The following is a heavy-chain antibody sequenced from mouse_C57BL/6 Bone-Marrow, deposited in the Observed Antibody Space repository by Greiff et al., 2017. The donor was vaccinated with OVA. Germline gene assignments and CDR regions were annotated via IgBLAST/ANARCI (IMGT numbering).Heavy chain of an antibody. D-gene: IGHD2-4*01. V-gene: IGHV1-69*01. J-gene: IGHJ4*01. CDR3: ARDDYDVYYAMDY. CDR1: GYTFTSYW. CDR2: IDPSDSYT. Sequence: QVQLQQPGAELVMPGASVKLSCKASGYTFTSYWMHWVKQRPGQGLEWIGEIDPSDSYTNYNQKFKGKSTLTVDKSSSTAYMQLSSLRSEDSAVYYCARDDYDVYYAMDYWGQGTSVTVSS.